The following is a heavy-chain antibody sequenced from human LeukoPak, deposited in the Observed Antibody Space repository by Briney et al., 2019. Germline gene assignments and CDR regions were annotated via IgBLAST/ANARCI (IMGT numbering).Heavy chain of an antibody. D-gene: IGHD3-10*01. J-gene: IGHJ4*02. CDR3: AKWDYYGSGGLDY. CDR1: GFTVSSYA. CDR2: ISGSGGST. V-gene: IGHV3-23*01. Sequence: GGSLRLSCAASGFTVSSYAMSWVRQAPGKGLEWVSAISGSGGSTYYADAVKGRFTISRDNSKTTLYLQMNSLRAEDTAVYYCAKWDYYGSGGLDYWGQGTLVTVSS.